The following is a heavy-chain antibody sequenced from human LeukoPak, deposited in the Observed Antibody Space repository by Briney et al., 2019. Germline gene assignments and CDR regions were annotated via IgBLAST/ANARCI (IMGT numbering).Heavy chain of an antibody. CDR3: ARVMFDSSAYYSSYFDY. CDR2: IYSGGAT. Sequence: GGSLRLSCAASGFTVSSNYMSWVRRAPGRGLEWLSLIYSGGATYYADSVKGRFTISRDNSKNTLYLQMSSLRAEDTAVYYCARVMFDSSAYYSSYFDYWGQGTLVTVSS. V-gene: IGHV3-66*01. CDR1: GFTVSSNY. D-gene: IGHD3-22*01. J-gene: IGHJ4*02.